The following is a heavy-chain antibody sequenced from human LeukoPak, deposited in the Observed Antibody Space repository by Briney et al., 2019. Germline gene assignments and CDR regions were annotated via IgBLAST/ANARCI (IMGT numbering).Heavy chain of an antibody. CDR2: IIPIFGTA. Sequence: SVKVSCKASVGTFSSYAISWVRQAPGQGLEWMGGIIPIFGTANYAQKFQGRVTITADKSTSAAYMELSSLRSEDTAVYYCAREPYYYDSSGYWPPAPSGYFDYWGQGTLVTVSS. J-gene: IGHJ4*02. CDR1: VGTFSSYA. D-gene: IGHD3-22*01. V-gene: IGHV1-69*06. CDR3: AREPYYYDSSGYWPPAPSGYFDY.